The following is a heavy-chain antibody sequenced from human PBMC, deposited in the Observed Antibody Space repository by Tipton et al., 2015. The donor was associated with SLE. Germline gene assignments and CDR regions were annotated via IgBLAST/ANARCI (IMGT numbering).Heavy chain of an antibody. CDR3: ARHDYDDNGYYMQYFDY. V-gene: IGHV4-38-2*01. CDR2: IHHSGNT. CDR1: GFSISSGYY. J-gene: IGHJ4*02. Sequence: LRLSCAVSGFSISSGYYWGWIRQPPGEGLEWIGSIHHSGNTYFNPSLKSRVTMSIDTSRNEVFLRLSSVTAADTAIYYCARHDYDDNGYYMQYFDYWGQGTLVTVSS. D-gene: IGHD3-22*01.